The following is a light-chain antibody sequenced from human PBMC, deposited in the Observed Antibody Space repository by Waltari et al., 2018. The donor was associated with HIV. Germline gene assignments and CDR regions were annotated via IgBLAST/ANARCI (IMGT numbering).Light chain of an antibody. CDR2: WAS. CDR3: QQYHTSPIT. Sequence: IVMTQSPDSLAVSLGERATINCRSSQSVFYSSNSQNYLAWYQLKPGQSPKLLISWASTRESGVPDRFSGSGSGTAFSLSISSLQAEDVAIYYCQQYHTSPITFGQGTRLEIK. CDR1: QSVFYSSNSQNY. J-gene: IGKJ5*01. V-gene: IGKV4-1*01.